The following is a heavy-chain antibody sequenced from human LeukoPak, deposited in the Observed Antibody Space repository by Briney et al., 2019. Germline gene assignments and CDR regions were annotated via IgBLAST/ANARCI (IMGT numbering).Heavy chain of an antibody. J-gene: IGHJ4*02. D-gene: IGHD1-7*01. V-gene: IGHV3-33*01. CDR3: ARGLHNWNCEVYFDY. CDR2: IWYDGSNK. CDR1: GFTFSSYG. Sequence: GGSLRLSCAASGFTFSSYGMHWVRQAPGKGLEWVAVIWYDGSNKYYADSVKGRFTISRDNSKNTLYLQMNSLRAEDTAVYYCARGLHNWNCEVYFDYWGQGTLVTVSS.